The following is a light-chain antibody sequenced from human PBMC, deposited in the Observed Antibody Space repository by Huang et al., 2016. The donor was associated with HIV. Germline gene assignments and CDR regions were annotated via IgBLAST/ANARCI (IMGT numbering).Light chain of an antibody. CDR2: AAS. CDR1: QNINSV. J-gene: IGKJ1*01. Sequence: DIQLTQSPSSLSASAGDRVTITCRASQNINSVLNWYKQTPGKAPNRLIYAASSLQSGVPSRFSGSGSGTDFTLTISGLQPVDLGTYYCQQSYNTSWTFGQGTTVEIK. V-gene: IGKV1-39*01. CDR3: QQSYNTSWT.